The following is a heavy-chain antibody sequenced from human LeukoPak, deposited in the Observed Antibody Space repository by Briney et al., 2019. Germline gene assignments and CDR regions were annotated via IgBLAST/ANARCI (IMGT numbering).Heavy chain of an antibody. Sequence: PSETLSLTCTVSGGSISSYYWSWIRQPPGKGLEWIGYIYYSGSTNYNPSLKSRVTISVDTSKNQFSLKLGSVTAADTAVYYCARSPRRDYFDYWGQGTLVTVSS. J-gene: IGHJ4*02. CDR2: IYYSGST. CDR3: ARSPRRDYFDY. V-gene: IGHV4-59*01. CDR1: GGSISSYY.